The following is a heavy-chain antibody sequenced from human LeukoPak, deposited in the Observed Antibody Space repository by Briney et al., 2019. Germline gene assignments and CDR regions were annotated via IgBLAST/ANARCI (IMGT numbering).Heavy chain of an antibody. J-gene: IGHJ4*02. Sequence: GGSLRLSCAASGFTFSNYAMSWVRQAPGKGLEWVSAISGSGDNTYYADSVRGRFTISRDNSKNTVYLQMNSLRAEDTAVYFCAKEALPGIAVAGRVYWGQGTLVTVSS. CDR1: GFTFSNYA. CDR3: AKEALPGIAVAGRVY. D-gene: IGHD6-19*01. CDR2: ISGSGDNT. V-gene: IGHV3-23*01.